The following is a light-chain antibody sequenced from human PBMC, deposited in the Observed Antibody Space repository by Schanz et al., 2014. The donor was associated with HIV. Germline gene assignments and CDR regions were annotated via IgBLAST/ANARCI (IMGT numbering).Light chain of an antibody. V-gene: IGLV2-14*03. Sequence: QSALTQPASVSGSPGQSITISFAGTSSDVGGDNFPSRNQQHPGRAPKLLVYDVTNRPSGVSNRFSGSKSGNTASLTISGLQAEDEADYYCCSYAGSYTFVVFGGGTKLTVL. CDR3: CSYAGSYTFVV. CDR1: SSDVGGDNF. J-gene: IGLJ3*02. CDR2: DVT.